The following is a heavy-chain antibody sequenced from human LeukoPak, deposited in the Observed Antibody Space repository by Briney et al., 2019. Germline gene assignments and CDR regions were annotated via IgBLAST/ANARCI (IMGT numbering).Heavy chain of an antibody. J-gene: IGHJ4*02. D-gene: IGHD2-15*01. CDR1: GFTFSSYG. V-gene: IGHV3-64*01. CDR2: ISNNGGST. CDR3: ARSGYCSGGTCYVDY. Sequence: PGGSLRLSCAASGFTFSSYGLHWVRQAPGKGLEYVSAISNNGGSTYYANSVKGRFTIFRDNSKNTLYLQMGSLRPEDMAVYYCARSGYCSGGTCYVDYWGQGTLVTVSS.